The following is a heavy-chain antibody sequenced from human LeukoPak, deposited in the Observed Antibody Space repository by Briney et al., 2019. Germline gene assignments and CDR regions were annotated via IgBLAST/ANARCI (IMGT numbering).Heavy chain of an antibody. Sequence: PGGSLRLSCAASGSTFSTYSMNWVRQAPGKGLEWVSYISSSISTMYYADSVKGRFTIYRDNSRNTVYLQMNSLRAEDTAVYYCASLWAGNYWGQGTLVTVSS. CDR2: ISSSISTM. J-gene: IGHJ4*02. D-gene: IGHD3-10*01. V-gene: IGHV3-48*01. CDR1: GSTFSTYS. CDR3: ASLWAGNY.